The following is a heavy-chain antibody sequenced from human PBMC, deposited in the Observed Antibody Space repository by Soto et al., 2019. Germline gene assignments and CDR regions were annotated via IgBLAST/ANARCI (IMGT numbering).Heavy chain of an antibody. J-gene: IGHJ5*02. Sequence: EVQLVESRGGLVQPGGSLRLSCVASGFTFSNYWMSWVRQAPGKGLEWVANMKKDGSQKYYVDSVKGRFTISRDNARNSLYLQMNSLRVEDTAVYYCARDWFDAWGQGTLVTVSS. V-gene: IGHV3-7*01. CDR3: ARDWFDA. CDR2: MKKDGSQK. CDR1: GFTFSNYW.